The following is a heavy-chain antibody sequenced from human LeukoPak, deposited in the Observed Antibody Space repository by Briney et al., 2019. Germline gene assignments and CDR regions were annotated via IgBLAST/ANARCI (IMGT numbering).Heavy chain of an antibody. Sequence: SETLSLTCAVYGGSFSGYYWSWIRQPPGKGLEWIGEINHSGSTNYNPSLKSRVTISVDTSKNQFSLKLSSVTAADTAVYYCARALLEYCSSTSCRPAHYYDGMDVWGKGTTVTVSS. J-gene: IGHJ6*04. CDR1: GGSFSGYY. CDR2: INHSGST. CDR3: ARALLEYCSSTSCRPAHYYDGMDV. D-gene: IGHD2-2*01. V-gene: IGHV4-34*01.